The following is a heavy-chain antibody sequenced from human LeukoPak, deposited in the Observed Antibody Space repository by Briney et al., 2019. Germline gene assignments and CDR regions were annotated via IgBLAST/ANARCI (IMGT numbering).Heavy chain of an antibody. J-gene: IGHJ4*02. D-gene: IGHD3-10*01. V-gene: IGHV3-53*01. Sequence: GGSLRLSCAASGFTVSSNYMSWVRHAPGQGLEWVSVIYSGGSTYYADSVKGRFTISRDTSKNTLYLQMNSLRAEDTAVYYCARAVNGDYFGYWGQGTLVTVSS. CDR3: ARAVNGDYFGY. CDR1: GFTVSSNY. CDR2: IYSGGST.